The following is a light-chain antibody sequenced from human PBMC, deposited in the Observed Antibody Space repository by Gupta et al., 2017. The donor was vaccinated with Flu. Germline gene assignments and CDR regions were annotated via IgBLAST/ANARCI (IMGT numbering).Light chain of an antibody. CDR3: SSVTNANKWV. CDR2: EVS. J-gene: IGLJ3*02. CDR1: SSNVGGYNY. Sequence: SALPQPASVSGSPGPSITISSTGTSSNVGGYNYVSCYQQPPAEPPKLLIYEVSKRPAGVASRFSGSEAVNTASLTISGPQEEDDADYYCSSVTNANKWVFGGGTKLTVL. V-gene: IGLV2-14*01.